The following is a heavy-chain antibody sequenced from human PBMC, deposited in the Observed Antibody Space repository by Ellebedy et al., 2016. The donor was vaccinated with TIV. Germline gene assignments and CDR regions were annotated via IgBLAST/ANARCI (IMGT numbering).Heavy chain of an antibody. Sequence: SVKVSXXASGGTFSSYAISWVRQAPGQGLEWMGGIIPIFGTANYAQKFQGRVTITADESTSTAYMELSSLRSEDTAVYYCARVSDYDILTGYYHWYFDLWGRGTLVTVSS. CDR1: GGTFSSYA. V-gene: IGHV1-69*13. CDR2: IIPIFGTA. CDR3: ARVSDYDILTGYYHWYFDL. J-gene: IGHJ2*01. D-gene: IGHD3-9*01.